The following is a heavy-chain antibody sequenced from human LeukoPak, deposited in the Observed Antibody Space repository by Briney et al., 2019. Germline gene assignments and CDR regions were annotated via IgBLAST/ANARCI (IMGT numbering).Heavy chain of an antibody. CDR1: GGSISSYY. CDR3: ARDQYYYDSSGYYYDAFDI. J-gene: IGHJ3*02. Sequence: PSETLSLTCTVSGGSISSYYWSWIRQPPGKGLEWIGYIYYSGSTNYNPSLKSRVTISVDTSKNQFSLKLSSATAADTAVYYCARDQYYYDSSGYYYDAFDIWGQGTMVTVSS. CDR2: IYYSGST. D-gene: IGHD3-22*01. V-gene: IGHV4-59*01.